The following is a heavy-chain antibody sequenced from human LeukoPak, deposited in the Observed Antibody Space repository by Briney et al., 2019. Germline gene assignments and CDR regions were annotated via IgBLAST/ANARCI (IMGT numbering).Heavy chain of an antibody. CDR3: ARVPVVVVPAANGDYFDY. D-gene: IGHD2-2*01. J-gene: IGHJ4*02. Sequence: VASVKVSCKASGFTFTSSAVQWVRQARGQRLEWIGWIVVGSGNTNYAQKFQERVTITRDMSTSTAYMELSSLRSEDTAVYYCARVPVVVVPAANGDYFDYWGQGTLVTVSS. V-gene: IGHV1-58*01. CDR1: GFTFTSSA. CDR2: IVVGSGNT.